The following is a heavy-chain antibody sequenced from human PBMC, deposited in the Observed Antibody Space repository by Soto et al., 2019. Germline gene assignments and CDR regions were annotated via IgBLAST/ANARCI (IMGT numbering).Heavy chain of an antibody. CDR1: GGSISSYY. CDR3: AAGIVVVPAAIGYFQH. J-gene: IGHJ1*01. D-gene: IGHD2-2*02. CDR2: IYYSGST. Sequence: PSETLSLTCTVSGGSISSYYWSWIRQPPGKGLEWIGYIYYSGSTNYNPSLKSRVTISVDTSKNQFSLKLSSVTAADTAVYYCAAGIVVVPAAIGYFQHWGQGTLVTVSS. V-gene: IGHV4-59*08.